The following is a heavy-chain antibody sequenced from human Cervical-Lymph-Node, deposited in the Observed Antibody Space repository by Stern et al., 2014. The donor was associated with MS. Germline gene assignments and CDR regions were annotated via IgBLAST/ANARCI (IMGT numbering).Heavy chain of an antibody. CDR1: GFSLSTSGMC. V-gene: IGHV2-70*11. J-gene: IGHJ4*02. D-gene: IGHD3-16*01. Sequence: YGPALVNPTQTLTLTCTFSGFSLSTSGMCVSWLRQPPGKALEWLARIDWDDDKYYSTSLKTRLTISKDTSKNQVVLTMTNMDPVDTATYYCARIWPGTYAYTFDYWGQGTLVTVSS. CDR3: ARIWPGTYAYTFDY. CDR2: IDWDDDK.